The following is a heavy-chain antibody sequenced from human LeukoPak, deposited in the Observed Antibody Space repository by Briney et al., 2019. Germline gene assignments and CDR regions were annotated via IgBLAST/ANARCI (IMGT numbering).Heavy chain of an antibody. CDR3: ARWSRGGYNIDY. D-gene: IGHD5-24*01. Sequence: GGSLRLSCAASGFTFSSYWMHWVRHAPGKGLVWVSRINSDGSSTSYADSVKGRFTISRDNAKNTLYLQMNSLRAEDTAVYYCARWSRGGYNIDYWGQGTLVTVSS. CDR1: GFTFSSYW. CDR2: INSDGSST. V-gene: IGHV3-74*01. J-gene: IGHJ4*02.